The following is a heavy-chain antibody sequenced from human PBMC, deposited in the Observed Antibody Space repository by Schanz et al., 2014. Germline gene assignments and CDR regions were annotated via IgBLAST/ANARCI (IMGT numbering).Heavy chain of an antibody. CDR2: INPTTGNP. CDR1: GYIFSSYA. J-gene: IGHJ6*02. CDR3: ARARYGLDA. Sequence: QLVQSGSEFRKPGASVKVSCKASGYIFSSYAIPWVRQAPGQGLVLMGWINPTTGNPGYAQGFTGRFVFSLDTSVSTAYLQTSGITAEDTAVYYCARARYGLDAWGQGTTVAVSS. V-gene: IGHV7-4-1*02.